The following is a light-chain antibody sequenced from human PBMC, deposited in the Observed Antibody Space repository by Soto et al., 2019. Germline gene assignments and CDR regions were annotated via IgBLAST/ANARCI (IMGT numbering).Light chain of an antibody. V-gene: IGKV3-11*01. CDR2: DAS. CDR1: QSVSTY. CDR3: QQHTNWPLT. J-gene: IGKJ4*01. Sequence: TVLTQSPATLSLSPGEGATLSCRASQSVSTYLAWYQQKPGQAPRLLIFDASNRATGIPARFSGSGSGTDFSLTISSLEPEDSAVYYCQQHTNWPLTSGGGTKVDIK.